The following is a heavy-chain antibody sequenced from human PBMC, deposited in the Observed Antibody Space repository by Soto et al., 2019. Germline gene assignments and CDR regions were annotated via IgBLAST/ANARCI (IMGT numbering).Heavy chain of an antibody. CDR1: GGSISSGDYY. CDR3: ARTNIVALGYYFDY. V-gene: IGHV4-30-4*01. D-gene: IGHD5-12*01. CDR2: IYYSGST. J-gene: IGHJ4*02. Sequence: SETLSLTCTVSGGSISSGDYYWSWIRQPPGKGLEWIGYIYYSGSTYYNPSLKSRVTISVDTSKNQFSLKLSSVTAADTAVYYCARTNIVALGYYFDYWGQGTLVTVS.